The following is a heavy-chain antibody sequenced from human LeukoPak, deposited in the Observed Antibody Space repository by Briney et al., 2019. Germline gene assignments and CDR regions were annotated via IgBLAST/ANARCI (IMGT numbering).Heavy chain of an antibody. V-gene: IGHV1-18*01. CDR3: ARVAPPILEYCSSTSCYAGELEYYMDV. CDR2: ISAYNGNT. Sequence: ASVKVSCKASGYTFTSYGISWVRQAPGQGLEWMGWISAYNGNTNYAQKLQGRVTMTTDTSTSTAYMELRSLRSDDTAVYYCARVAPPILEYCSSTSCYAGELEYYMDVWGKGTTVTVPS. D-gene: IGHD2-2*01. CDR1: GYTFTSYG. J-gene: IGHJ6*03.